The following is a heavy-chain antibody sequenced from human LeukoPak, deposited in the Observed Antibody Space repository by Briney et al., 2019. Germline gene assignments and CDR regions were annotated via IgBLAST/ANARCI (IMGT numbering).Heavy chain of an antibody. J-gene: IGHJ4*02. CDR3: ARVRYYYDSSGYYFPDY. CDR2: MNPNSGNT. V-gene: IGHV1-8*01. CDR1: GYTFTSYD. D-gene: IGHD3-22*01. Sequence: ASVKVSCKASGYTFTSYDINWVRQATGQGLEWMGWMNPNSGNTGYAQKFQGRVTMIRNTSISTAYMELSSLRSEDTAVYYCARVRYYYDSSGYYFPDYWGQGTLVTVSS.